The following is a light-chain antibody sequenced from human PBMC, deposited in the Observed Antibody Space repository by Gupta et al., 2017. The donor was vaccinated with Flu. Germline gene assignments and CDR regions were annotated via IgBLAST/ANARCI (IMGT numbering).Light chain of an antibody. V-gene: IGLV1-51*02. Sequence: TVTISCSGSSSNIGKNYVSWYQQLPGTAPKLLIYENDKRPSGIPDRFSGSKSGTSATLGITGLQTGDEADYYCGTWDSSLSTVMFGGGTKLTVL. J-gene: IGLJ3*02. CDR1: SSNIGKNY. CDR2: END. CDR3: GTWDSSLSTVM.